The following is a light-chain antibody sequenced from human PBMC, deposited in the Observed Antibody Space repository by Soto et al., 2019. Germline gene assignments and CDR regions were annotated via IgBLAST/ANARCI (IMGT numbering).Light chain of an antibody. J-gene: IGLJ2*01. CDR3: QAWDSSTVV. CDR1: KLGDKY. Sequence: SYELTQPPSVSVSPGQTASITCSGDKLGDKYACWYQQKPGQSPVLVXXXXTXXXXXXXXXXXXXXXXNTATLTISGTQAMXXXXYYCQAWDSSTVVFGGGTKLTVL. V-gene: IGLV3-1*01. CDR2: XXT.